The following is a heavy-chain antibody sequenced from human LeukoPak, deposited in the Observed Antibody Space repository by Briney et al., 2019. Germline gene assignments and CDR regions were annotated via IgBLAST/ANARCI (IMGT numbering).Heavy chain of an antibody. CDR3: AKDRESSSSWDNGLAP. CDR2: ISGNSGSI. J-gene: IGHJ5*02. CDR1: GFNFDDYA. V-gene: IGHV3-9*01. Sequence: GRSLRLSCATSGFNFDDYAMHWVRQVPGKGLEWVAGISGNSGSIGYADSVKGRFNISRDSAKNSLYLQMNSLRAEDTALYYCAKDRESSSSWDNGLAPWGQGTLVTVSS. D-gene: IGHD6-13*01.